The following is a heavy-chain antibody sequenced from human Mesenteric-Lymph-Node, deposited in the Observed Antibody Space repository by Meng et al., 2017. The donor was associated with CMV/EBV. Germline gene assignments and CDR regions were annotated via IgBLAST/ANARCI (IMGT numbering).Heavy chain of an antibody. D-gene: IGHD6-25*01. CDR2: SKRDGSSA. CDR3: ARSGYSSASGRLVFY. Sequence: GGSLRPSCAAFGFSFSDYWMHWVRQAPGKGLVWVSRSKRDGSSANYADSLKGRFTISRDNAKNTLYLQMNRQRAEDTAVYYGARSGYSSASGRLVFYWGQGTLVTVSS. CDR1: GFSFSDYW. V-gene: IGHV3-74*01. J-gene: IGHJ4*02.